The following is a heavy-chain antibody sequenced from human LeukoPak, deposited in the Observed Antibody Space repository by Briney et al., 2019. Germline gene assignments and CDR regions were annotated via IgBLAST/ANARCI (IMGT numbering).Heavy chain of an antibody. CDR2: TYSSGEI. J-gene: IGHJ3*02. CDR3: AKDMGSNVRGVTTGAFDI. D-gene: IGHD3-10*01. CDR1: GFSVGDNY. V-gene: IGHV3-53*05. Sequence: GGSLRLSCAASGFSVGDNYMSWVRQAPGKGLEWVSVTYSSGEIYYIESVEGRFTISRDNSKNSLYLKMNSLRTEDTALYYCAKDMGSNVRGVTTGAFDIWGQGTMVTVSS.